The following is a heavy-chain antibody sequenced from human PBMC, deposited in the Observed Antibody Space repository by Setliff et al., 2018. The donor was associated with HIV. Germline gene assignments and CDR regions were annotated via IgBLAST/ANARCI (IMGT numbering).Heavy chain of an antibody. Sequence: SETLSLTCAVYGGSFSDNYWSWIRQPPGKGLDWIAEINHNGNINYNPSLKSRVTISMDPSKKQFSLKLNSVTAADTAVYYCARTRGYTYGYIDSWAQGTLVTVS. CDR2: INHNGNI. D-gene: IGHD5-18*01. CDR3: ARTRGYTYGYIDS. V-gene: IGHV4-34*01. CDR1: GGSFSDNY. J-gene: IGHJ4*02.